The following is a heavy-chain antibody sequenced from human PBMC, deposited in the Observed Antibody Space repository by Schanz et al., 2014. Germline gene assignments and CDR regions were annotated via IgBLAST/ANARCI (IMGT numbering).Heavy chain of an antibody. CDR1: GYPFTSDD. CDR2: MNPTSGDT. Sequence: QVQLVQSGAEVKKPGASVKVSCRASGYPFTSDDITWVRQAPGQGLEWMGWMNPTSGDTGYPRKFQDRVTMTRNTYIRTTDMELNSLTSEDAAVYYYARMSMEFERGKSYYYDMDVWGRGTTVTVSS. D-gene: IGHD3-10*01. J-gene: IGHJ6*03. CDR3: ARMSMEFERGKSYYYDMDV. V-gene: IGHV1-8*01.